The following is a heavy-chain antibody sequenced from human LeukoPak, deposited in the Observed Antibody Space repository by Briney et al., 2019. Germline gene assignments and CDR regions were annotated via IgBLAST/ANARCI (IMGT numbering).Heavy chain of an antibody. D-gene: IGHD6-13*01. CDR2: ISSSSTV. CDR3: ARGQPGVAAAGNLDY. CDR1: GFTFSSYS. V-gene: IGHV3-48*01. J-gene: IGHJ4*02. Sequence: GGSLRLSCAASGFTFSSYSMNWVRQAPGKGLEWVSYISSSSTVYYADSVKGRFTISRDNAKNSLYLQMNSLRAEDTAVYYCARGQPGVAAAGNLDYWGQGTLVTVSS.